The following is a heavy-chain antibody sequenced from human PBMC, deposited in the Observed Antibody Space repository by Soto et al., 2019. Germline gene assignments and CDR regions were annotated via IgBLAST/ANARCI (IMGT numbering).Heavy chain of an antibody. D-gene: IGHD1-7*01. CDR2: IIPIFGTA. J-gene: IGHJ6*02. V-gene: IGHV1-69*13. Sequence: GASVKVSCKASGGTFSSYAISWVRQAPGQGLEWMGGIIPIFGTANYAQRFQGRVTITADESTSTAYMELSSLRSEDTAVYYCARERGPNWNYGPPHYYYYGMDVWGQGTTVTVSS. CDR1: GGTFSSYA. CDR3: ARERGPNWNYGPPHYYYYGMDV.